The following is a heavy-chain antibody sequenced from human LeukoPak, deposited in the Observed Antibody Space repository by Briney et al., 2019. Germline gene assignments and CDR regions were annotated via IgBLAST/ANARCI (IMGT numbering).Heavy chain of an antibody. CDR3: AGSLGYCTSNVCYLKY. D-gene: IGHD2-8*01. V-gene: IGHV1-18*01. CDR1: GYTFTSYG. J-gene: IGHJ4*02. CDR2: ISAYNGNT. Sequence: ASVKVSCKASGYTFTSYGISWVRQAPGQGLEWMGWISAYNGNTHYAQKLQGRVTMTTDTYTNTAYMELRSLRSDDTAVYYCAGSLGYCTSNVCYLKYWGQGTLVTVSS.